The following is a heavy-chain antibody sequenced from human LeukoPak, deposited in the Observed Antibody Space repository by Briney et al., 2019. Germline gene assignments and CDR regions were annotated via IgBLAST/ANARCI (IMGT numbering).Heavy chain of an antibody. J-gene: IGHJ4*02. CDR1: GYSFTNYA. V-gene: IGHV1-3*04. Sequence: ASVKVSFKASGYSFTNYAFHWVRQAPGQSLEWMGWIHTGNGFTRYSQKFQGRVTITRDTSASTAYMELSSLGSEDTAVYYCARSEYDLQGSSARWPDYWGQGALVTVSS. CDR2: IHTGNGFT. CDR3: ARSEYDLQGSSARWPDY. D-gene: IGHD2/OR15-2a*01.